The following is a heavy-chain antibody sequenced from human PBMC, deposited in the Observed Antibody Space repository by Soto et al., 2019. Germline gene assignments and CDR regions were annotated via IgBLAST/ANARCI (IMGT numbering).Heavy chain of an antibody. CDR3: ATAASGVAYFDWLLWDNWFDP. J-gene: IGHJ5*02. V-gene: IGHV1-24*01. D-gene: IGHD3-9*01. CDR1: GYTLTELS. CDR2: FDPEDGET. Sequence: ASVKVSCKVSGYTLTELSMHWVRQAPGKGLEWMGGFDPEDGETIYAQKFQGRVTMTEDTSTDTAYMELSSLRSEDTAVYYCATAASGVAYFDWLLWDNWFDPWG.